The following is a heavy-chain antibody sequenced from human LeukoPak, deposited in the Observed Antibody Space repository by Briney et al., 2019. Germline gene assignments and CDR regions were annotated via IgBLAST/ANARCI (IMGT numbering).Heavy chain of an antibody. J-gene: IGHJ3*02. CDR2: ISYDGSNK. D-gene: IGHD5-24*01. Sequence: GRSLRLSCAASGFTFSSYAMHWVRQAPGKGLEWVAVISYDGSNKYYADSVKGRFTISRDNSKNTLYLQMNSLRAEDTAVYYCARAWDGYNNAFDIWGQGTMVTVSS. CDR1: GFTFSSYA. CDR3: ARAWDGYNNAFDI. V-gene: IGHV3-30-3*01.